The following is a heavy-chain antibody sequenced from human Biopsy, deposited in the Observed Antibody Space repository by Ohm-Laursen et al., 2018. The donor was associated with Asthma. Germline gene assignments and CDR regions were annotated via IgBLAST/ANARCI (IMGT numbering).Heavy chain of an antibody. CDR2: IYSGGGT. Sequence: SLRLSCAASGFTVSTNGMSWVRQPPGKGLEWVSAIYSGGGTYYADSVQGRVTISRDNSKNTLSLQMNSLRAEDTAVYYCVKDTYEDDYGYYTFDVWGQGTTVIVSS. D-gene: IGHD3-22*01. CDR3: VKDTYEDDYGYYTFDV. V-gene: IGHV3-53*01. J-gene: IGHJ6*02. CDR1: GFTVSTNG.